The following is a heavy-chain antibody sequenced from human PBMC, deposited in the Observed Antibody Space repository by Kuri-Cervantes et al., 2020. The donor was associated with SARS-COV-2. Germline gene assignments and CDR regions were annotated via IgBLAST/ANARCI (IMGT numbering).Heavy chain of an antibody. Sequence: ASVKVSCKASGYTFTSYGISWVRQAPGQGLEWMGWISAYNGNTNYAQKLQGRVTVTTDTSTSTAYMELRSLRSDDTAVYYCARDGIDIVVGNDAFDIWGQGTMVTVSS. CDR3: ARDGIDIVVGNDAFDI. J-gene: IGHJ3*02. V-gene: IGHV1-18*01. D-gene: IGHD2-2*01. CDR1: GYTFTSYG. CDR2: ISAYNGNT.